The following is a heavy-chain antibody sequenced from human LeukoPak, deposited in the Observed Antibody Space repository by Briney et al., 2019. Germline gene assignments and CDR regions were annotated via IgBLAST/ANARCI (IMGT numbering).Heavy chain of an antibody. CDR1: GFTFSSYG. J-gene: IGHJ4*02. CDR3: AKDRYSYASEYSDS. CDR2: ISNDGSKK. V-gene: IGHV3-30*18. D-gene: IGHD5-18*01. Sequence: HPGGSLRLSCAASGFTFSSYGMHWVRQAPGKGLDWVAVISNDGSKKYYADSVKGRFTISRDNSKNTLSLQVSSLRTEDTAVYYCAKDRYSYASEYSDSWGQGTLVTVSS.